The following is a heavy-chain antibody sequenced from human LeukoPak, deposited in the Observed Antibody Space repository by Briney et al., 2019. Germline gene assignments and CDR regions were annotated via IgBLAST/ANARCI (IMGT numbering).Heavy chain of an antibody. D-gene: IGHD3-10*01. V-gene: IGHV3-23*01. CDR1: GFTFSSYA. CDR3: AKESSSGSYRGIFDY. CDR2: ISGSGGST. J-gene: IGHJ4*02. Sequence: GGSLRLSCAASGFTFSSYAMSWVRQAPGKGLEWASAISGSGGSTYYADSVKGRFTISRDNSKNTLYLQMNSPRAEDTAVYYCAKESSSGSYRGIFDYWGQGTLVTVSS.